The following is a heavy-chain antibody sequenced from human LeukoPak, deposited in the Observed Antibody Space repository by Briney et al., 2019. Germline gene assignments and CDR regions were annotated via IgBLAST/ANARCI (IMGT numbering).Heavy chain of an antibody. J-gene: IGHJ4*02. CDR3: ARLTKLELRFNYFDS. V-gene: IGHV3-21*01. CDR2: ISSSSSYI. CDR1: GFTFSSYN. Sequence: GGSLRLSCAASGFTFSSYNMIWVRQAPGKGLEWVSSISSSSSYIYYADSVKGRFTISRDNAKNSLYLQMNSLRAEDTAVYYCARLTKLELRFNYFDSWGQGTLVTVSS. D-gene: IGHD1-7*01.